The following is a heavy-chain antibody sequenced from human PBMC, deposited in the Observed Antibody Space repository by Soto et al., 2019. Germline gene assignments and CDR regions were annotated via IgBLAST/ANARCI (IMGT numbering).Heavy chain of an antibody. Sequence: QEQLQESGPGLVKPSGTLSLTCSVSGGSIRSSNWWSWVRQPPGQGLEWIGEIYPSGSTNYNPSHKSRVTIAVDKSKHQLSLKLSSVPAADTAVYYCARGTGSNPYFDYWGQGTLVTVSS. CDR3: ARGTGSNPYFDY. CDR1: GGSIRSSNW. V-gene: IGHV4-4*02. CDR2: IYPSGST. D-gene: IGHD1-1*01. J-gene: IGHJ4*02.